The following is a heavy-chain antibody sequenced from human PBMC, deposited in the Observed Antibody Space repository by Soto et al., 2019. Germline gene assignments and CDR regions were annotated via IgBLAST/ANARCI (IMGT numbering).Heavy chain of an antibody. V-gene: IGHV3-30*18. CDR3: AKDRGGSYFVYYYYGMDV. CDR1: GFTFSSYG. Sequence: QVQLVESGGGVVQPGRSLRLSCAASGFTFSSYGMHWVRQAPGKGLEWVAVISYDGSNKYYADSVKGRFTISRDNSKNTLYLQMNSLRAEDTAVYYCAKDRGGSYFVYYYYGMDVWGQGTTVTVSS. D-gene: IGHD1-26*01. J-gene: IGHJ6*02. CDR2: ISYDGSNK.